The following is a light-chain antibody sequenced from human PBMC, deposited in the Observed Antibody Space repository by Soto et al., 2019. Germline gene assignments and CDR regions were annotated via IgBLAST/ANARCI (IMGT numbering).Light chain of an antibody. J-gene: IGLJ2*01. CDR3: QSYDSSLSGVV. Sequence: QSVLTQPPSVSGAPGQRVTISCTGSSSNIGAGYDVHWYQQLPGTAPKLLIYGNSNRHSGVPDRFSGSKSGTSASLAITGLQAEDEADYYCQSYDSSLSGVVLGGGTKRTVL. CDR1: SSNIGAGYD. V-gene: IGLV1-40*01. CDR2: GNS.